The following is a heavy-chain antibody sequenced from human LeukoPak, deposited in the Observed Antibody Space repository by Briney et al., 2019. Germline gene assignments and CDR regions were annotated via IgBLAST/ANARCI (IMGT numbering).Heavy chain of an antibody. CDR3: TRDGGEGGNSAFDI. D-gene: IGHD3-16*01. CDR2: IRRGANRYTT. Sequence: PGGSLRLYCAASGFTFSDYILDWVRQAPGKGLEWVGRIRRGANRYTTEYAASVKGRFIISRDDSKNSLYLHMNSLKTEDTAVYHCTRDGGEGGNSAFDIWGQGTMVTVSS. J-gene: IGHJ3*02. V-gene: IGHV3-72*01. CDR1: GFTFSDYI.